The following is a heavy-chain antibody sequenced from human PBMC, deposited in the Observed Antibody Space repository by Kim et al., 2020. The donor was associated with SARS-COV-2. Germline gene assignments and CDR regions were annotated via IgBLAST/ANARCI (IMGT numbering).Heavy chain of an antibody. Sequence: SETLSLTCTVSGGSISSYYWSWIRQPPGKGLEWIGYIYYSGSTNYNPSLKSRVTISVDTSKNQFSLKLSSVTAADTAVYYCAREGSARSGSGFDYWGQGT. V-gene: IGHV4-59*13. J-gene: IGHJ4*02. D-gene: IGHD6-19*01. CDR1: GGSISSYY. CDR3: AREGSARSGSGFDY. CDR2: IYYSGST.